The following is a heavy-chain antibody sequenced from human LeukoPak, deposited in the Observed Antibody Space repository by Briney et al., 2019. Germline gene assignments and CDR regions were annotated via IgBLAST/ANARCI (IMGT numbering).Heavy chain of an antibody. CDR1: GFTFSSYA. Sequence: GGSLRLSCAASGFTFSSYAMHWVRQAPGKGLEWVAVISYDGSNKYYADSVKGRFTISRDNSKNTLYLQMNSLRAEDTAVYYCAKDLGGYYYYYGMDVWGQGTTVTVSS. CDR3: AKDLGGYYYYYGMDV. CDR2: ISYDGSNK. V-gene: IGHV3-30*04. J-gene: IGHJ6*02. D-gene: IGHD3-10*01.